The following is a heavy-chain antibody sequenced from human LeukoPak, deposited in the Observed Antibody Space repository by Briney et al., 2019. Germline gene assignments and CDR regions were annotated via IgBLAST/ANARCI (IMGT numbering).Heavy chain of an antibody. J-gene: IGHJ4*02. CDR3: ARHSEQQLGIDY. V-gene: IGHV4-39*01. CDR2: IYYSGST. D-gene: IGHD6-13*01. Sequence: PSETLSLTCTVSGGSISSSSYYWGWIRQPPGKGLEWIGSIYYSGSTYYNPSLKSRVTISVDTSKNQFSLKLSSVTAADTAVYYCARHSEQQLGIDYWGQGTLVTVSS. CDR1: GGSISSSSYY.